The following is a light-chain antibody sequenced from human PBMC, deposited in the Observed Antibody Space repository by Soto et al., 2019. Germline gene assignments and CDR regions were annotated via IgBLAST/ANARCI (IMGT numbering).Light chain of an antibody. V-gene: IGLV2-14*03. Sequence: QSALTQPASVSGSPGQSITISCTGTSSDVGGHHYVSWYQQHPGKAPKLMIYDVSDRPSGVSSRFSGSRSGNTASLTISGLQADDEADYYCSSYTSSSTWVFGGGTKVTVL. CDR1: SSDVGGHHY. CDR3: SSYTSSSTWV. J-gene: IGLJ3*02. CDR2: DVS.